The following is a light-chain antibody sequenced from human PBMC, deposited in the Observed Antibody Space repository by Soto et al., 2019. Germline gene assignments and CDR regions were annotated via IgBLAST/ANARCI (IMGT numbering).Light chain of an antibody. CDR2: SSD. Sequence: QSALTQPPSASGTPGQRVTISCFGGSSDIGRNTVDWFQLLPGTAPKLLIYSSDQRPSGVPDRFSCSRSGTSASLAISGRQSEDDADDFCAAWDDSVNGLVFGGGTQLTVL. CDR3: AAWDDSVNGLV. V-gene: IGLV1-44*01. CDR1: SSDIGRNT. J-gene: IGLJ3*02.